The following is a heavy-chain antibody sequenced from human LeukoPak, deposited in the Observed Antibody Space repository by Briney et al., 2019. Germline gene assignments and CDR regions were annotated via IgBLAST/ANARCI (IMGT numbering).Heavy chain of an antibody. CDR2: ISGSGGST. J-gene: IGHJ4*02. Sequence: QPGGSLRLSCAASGFTFSSYAMSWVRQAPGKGLEWVSSISGSGGSTYYADSVQGRFTISRDSSKNTLYVQMNSLRAEDTAVYYCAKVNDLGDFDYWGQGTLVTVSS. D-gene: IGHD1-1*01. CDR1: GFTFSSYA. V-gene: IGHV3-23*01. CDR3: AKVNDLGDFDY.